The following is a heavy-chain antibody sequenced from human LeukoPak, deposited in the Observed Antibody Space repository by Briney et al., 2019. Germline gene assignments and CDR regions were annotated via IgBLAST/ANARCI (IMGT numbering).Heavy chain of an antibody. J-gene: IGHJ4*02. D-gene: IGHD2-2*01. Sequence: GGSLRLSCAASGFTFSSYAMHWVRQAPGKGLEWVAVISYDGSNKYYADSVKGRFTISRDNAKNSLYLQMNSLRAEDTAVYYCARYCSSTSCQLFDYWGQGTLVTVSS. CDR3: ARYCSSTSCQLFDY. CDR2: ISYDGSNK. CDR1: GFTFSSYA. V-gene: IGHV3-30*04.